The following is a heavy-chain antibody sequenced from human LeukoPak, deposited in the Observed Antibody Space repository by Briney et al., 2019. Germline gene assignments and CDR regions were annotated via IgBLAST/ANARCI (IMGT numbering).Heavy chain of an antibody. D-gene: IGHD1-26*01. CDR2: ITGRGDHT. V-gene: IGHV3-23*01. J-gene: IGHJ4*02. Sequence: PRGSLRLSCVVSGFSFSSYAMTWVRQAPGKGLEWVSGITGRGDHTYYADSVKGRFTISRDNSKNTLYLQMNSLRAEDTAVYYCANGGSRSKAGYWGQGTLVTVSS. CDR3: ANGGSRSKAGY. CDR1: GFSFSSYA.